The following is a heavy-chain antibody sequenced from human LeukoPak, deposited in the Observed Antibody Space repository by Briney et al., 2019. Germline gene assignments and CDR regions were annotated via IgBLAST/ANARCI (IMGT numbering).Heavy chain of an antibody. CDR3: ARCASRSVLTS. V-gene: IGHV4-34*01. Sequence: PSETLSLTCAVYGGSFSGYYWSWIRQPPGKGLEWIGEINHSGSTNYNPSLKSRVTISVDTSKNQFSLKLSSVTAADTAVYYCARCASRSVLTSRGQGTLVTVSS. J-gene: IGHJ4*02. CDR2: INHSGST. D-gene: IGHD5/OR15-5a*01. CDR1: GGSFSGYY.